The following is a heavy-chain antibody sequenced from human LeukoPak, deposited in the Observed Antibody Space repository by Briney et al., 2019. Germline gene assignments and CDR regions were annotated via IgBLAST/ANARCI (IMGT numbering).Heavy chain of an antibody. CDR3: ARDGASLGAQLDY. CDR2: ISTGSTYI. V-gene: IGHV3-21*01. D-gene: IGHD1-26*01. J-gene: IGHJ4*02. CDR1: GFTFNSYT. Sequence: PGGSLRLSCAASGFTFNSYTMTWVRQAPGKGLEWVSSISTGSTYIYYADSVKGRFTISRDNAKNSLYLQMNSLRAEDTAVYYCARDGASLGAQLDYWGQGTLVTVSS.